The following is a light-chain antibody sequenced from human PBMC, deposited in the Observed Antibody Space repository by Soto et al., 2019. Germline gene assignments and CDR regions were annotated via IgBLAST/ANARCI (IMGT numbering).Light chain of an antibody. CDR3: QPPNSFPLP. V-gene: IGKV1-12*01. Sequence: DIQMTQYPSSVSSSVGDRVTITCRATQGISSWLAWYQQKPGKDPKLVIYAASSLQSGVPSRFSGSGCGTDFALTISSLLPEDFGTYYCQPPNSFPLPFCGGTKVEIK. J-gene: IGKJ4*01. CDR2: AAS. CDR1: QGISSW.